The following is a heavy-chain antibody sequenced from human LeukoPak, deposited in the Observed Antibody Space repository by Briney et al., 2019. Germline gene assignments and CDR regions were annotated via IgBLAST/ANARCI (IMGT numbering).Heavy chain of an antibody. J-gene: IGHJ4*02. D-gene: IGHD2-21*02. Sequence: SETLPLTCTVSGGSISSYYWSWIRQPPGKGLEWIGYIYYSGSTNYNPSLKSRVTISVDTSKNQFSLKLSSVTAADTAVYYCARRGYCGGDCYGFDYWGQGTLVTVSS. CDR1: GGSISSYY. CDR2: IYYSGST. CDR3: ARRGYCGGDCYGFDY. V-gene: IGHV4-59*08.